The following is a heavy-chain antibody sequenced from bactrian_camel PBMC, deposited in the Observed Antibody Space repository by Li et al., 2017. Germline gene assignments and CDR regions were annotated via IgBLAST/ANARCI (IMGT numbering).Heavy chain of an antibody. Sequence: HVQLVESGGGSVQAGGSLRLSCATGAAVTRVNCFAWFREIPGREREGVAAMRSGNSFTDYSDSVKGRFTISEDKAKNTLYLEMNDLKPEDTATYVCAADTSTPYNCNGGFCNTGGGRCYRGQGTQVTV. CDR2: MRSGNSFT. D-gene: IGHD2*01. J-gene: IGHJ4*01. CDR3: AADTSTPYNCNGGFCNTGGGRCY. CDR1: AAVTRVNC. V-gene: IGHV3S1*01.